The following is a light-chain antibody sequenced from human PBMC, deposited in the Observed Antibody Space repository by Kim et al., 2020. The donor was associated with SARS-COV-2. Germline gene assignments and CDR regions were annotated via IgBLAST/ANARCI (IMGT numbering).Light chain of an antibody. CDR2: DND. Sequence: QKVTSSCSGRGTKNGNGFVSWFQQFPGTAPKLLIYDNDKRPSGVPDRVSGSKSATSATLGITGLQTGDEADYYCGTWDNSLSTVVFGGGTQLTVL. CDR1: GTKNGNGF. CDR3: GTWDNSLSTVV. V-gene: IGLV1-51*01. J-gene: IGLJ3*02.